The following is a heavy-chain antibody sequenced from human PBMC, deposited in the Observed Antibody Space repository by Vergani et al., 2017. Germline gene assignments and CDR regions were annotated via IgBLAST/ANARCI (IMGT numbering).Heavy chain of an antibody. CDR3: ATVPHCSRTSCHNIDY. V-gene: IGHV5-10-1*03. CDR2: IDPSDSYT. Sequence: EVQLVQSGTEVKKPGESLRISCKGSGYSFTSYWINWVRQMPGKGLEWMGRIDPSDSYTNYSPSFQGHVTISADKSISTAYLQWSSLKASDTAMYYCATVPHCSRTSCHNIDYWGQGTLVTVSS. J-gene: IGHJ4*02. D-gene: IGHD2-2*02. CDR1: GYSFTSYW.